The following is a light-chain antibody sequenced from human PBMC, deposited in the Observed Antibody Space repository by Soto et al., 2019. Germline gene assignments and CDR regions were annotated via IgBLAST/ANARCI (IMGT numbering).Light chain of an antibody. CDR1: QDISNY. Sequence: DIQMTQSPSSLSASVGDRVTITCQASQDISNYLNWYQQKPGKVPELLIYDASNLETGVPSRFSGSGSGTDFPFTISSLQPEDIATYYCQQYDNLPPPTFGGGTKVEIK. J-gene: IGKJ4*01. V-gene: IGKV1-33*01. CDR3: QQYDNLPPPT. CDR2: DAS.